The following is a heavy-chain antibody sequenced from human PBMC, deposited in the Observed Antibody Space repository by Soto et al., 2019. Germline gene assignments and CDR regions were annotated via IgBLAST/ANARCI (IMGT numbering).Heavy chain of an antibody. J-gene: IGHJ4*02. CDR1: GFTFSDYG. D-gene: IGHD3-9*01. V-gene: IGHV3-30*18. CDR2: ISHDGSKK. CDR3: AKDQALRYFDWLFAFDY. Sequence: LRLSCAASGFTFSDYGMHWVRQAPGKGLEWVAVISHDGSKKFYADSAKGRFTISRDNSKNTLYLQVDSLRAEDTAVYYCAKDQALRYFDWLFAFDYWGQGTLVTVYS.